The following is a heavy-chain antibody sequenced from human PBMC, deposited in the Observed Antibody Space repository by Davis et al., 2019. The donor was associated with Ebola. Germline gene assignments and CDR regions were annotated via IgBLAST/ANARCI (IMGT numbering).Heavy chain of an antibody. Sequence: GSLKISCAASGFTFSSYAMSWVRQAPGKGLEWVSAISGSGGITYYADSVKGRFTISRDNSKNTLYLQMNSLRAEDTAIYYCAKDKNYDFWSGYHHDAFDIWGQGTMVTVSS. CDR1: GFTFSSYA. CDR3: AKDKNYDFWSGYHHDAFDI. V-gene: IGHV3-23*01. CDR2: ISGSGGIT. J-gene: IGHJ3*02. D-gene: IGHD3-3*01.